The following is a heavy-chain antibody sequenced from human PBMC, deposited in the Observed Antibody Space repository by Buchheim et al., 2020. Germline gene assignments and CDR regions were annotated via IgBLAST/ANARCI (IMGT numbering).Heavy chain of an antibody. Sequence: EVQLVESGGDLVQPGGSLRLSCAASGFTFSSNSMNWVRQAPGKGLEWLSYISSSCSPIYYADSVKGRFIIPSDNAKNSVYLPMNSLRDEDTAVYYCARGYYSSFGPWGQGTL. V-gene: IGHV3-48*02. CDR1: GFTFSSNS. J-gene: IGHJ5*02. CDR3: ARGYYSSFGP. CDR2: ISSSCSPI. D-gene: IGHD3-3*02.